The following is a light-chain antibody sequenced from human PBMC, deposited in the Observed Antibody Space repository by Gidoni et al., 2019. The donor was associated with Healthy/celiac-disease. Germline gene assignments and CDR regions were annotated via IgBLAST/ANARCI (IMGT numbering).Light chain of an antibody. CDR1: QSISSY. CDR2: AKT. V-gene: IGKV1-39*01. CDR3: QQSYRTIT. Sequence: DIQMTKSPSSLSASVGDRVTITCRASQSISSYLIWYQQKPGKAPKLLTYAKTRLQIGVPSRFSGSGSGTDFTLTISSLQPEDFETYYCQQSYRTITFGQGTRLEIK. J-gene: IGKJ5*01.